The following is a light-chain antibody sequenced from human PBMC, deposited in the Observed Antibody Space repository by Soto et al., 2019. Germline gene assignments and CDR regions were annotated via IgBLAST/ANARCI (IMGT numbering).Light chain of an antibody. J-gene: IGLJ1*01. V-gene: IGLV3-21*02. CDR3: QVWDRSSDRLYV. CDR1: NIGSKS. CDR2: DDS. Sequence: SYELTQPPSVSVAPGQTARITCGGNNIGSKSVHWYQQMPGQAPVLVVYDDSDRPSGIPERFSGSNSGNTATLTISRVEAGDEADYYCQVWDRSSDRLYVFGTGTKVTVL.